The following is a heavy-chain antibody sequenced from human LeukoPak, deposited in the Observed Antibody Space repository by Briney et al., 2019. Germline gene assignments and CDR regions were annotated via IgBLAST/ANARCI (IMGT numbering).Heavy chain of an antibody. J-gene: IGHJ4*02. CDR3: ARGRSYDSSGYLTRHWGGSAFDY. V-gene: IGHV4-34*01. CDR1: GGSFSGYY. CDR2: INHSGST. D-gene: IGHD3-22*01. Sequence: SETLSLTCAVYGGSFSGYYWSWIRQPPGKGLEWIGEINHSGSTNYNPSLKSRVTISVDTSKNQFSLKLSSVTAADTAVYYCARGRSYDSSGYLTRHWGGSAFDYWGQGTLVAVSS.